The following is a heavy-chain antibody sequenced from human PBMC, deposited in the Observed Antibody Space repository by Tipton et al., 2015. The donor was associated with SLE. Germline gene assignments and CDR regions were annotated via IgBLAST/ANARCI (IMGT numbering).Heavy chain of an antibody. Sequence: QSGAEVKKPGASVKVSCKASGYTFTGYGISWVRQAPGQGLEWMGWISAYNGNTNYAQKLQGRVTMTTDTSTSTAYMELRSLRSDDTAVYYCARGGGNDCSSTSCYPYYYYMDVWGKGTTVTVSS. CDR2: ISAYNGNT. CDR3: ARGGGNDCSSTSCYPYYYYMDV. V-gene: IGHV1-18*01. J-gene: IGHJ6*03. D-gene: IGHD2-2*01. CDR1: GYTFTGYG.